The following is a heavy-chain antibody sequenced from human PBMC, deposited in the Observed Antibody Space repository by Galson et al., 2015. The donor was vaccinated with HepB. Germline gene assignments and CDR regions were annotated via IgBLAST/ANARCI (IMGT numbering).Heavy chain of an antibody. Sequence: SVKVSCKASGYTFTSYAMHWVRQAPGQRLEWMGWINAGNGNTKYSQKFQGRVTITRDTSASTAYMELSSLRSEDTAVYYCARDGVGATGLDAFDIWGQGTMVTVSS. V-gene: IGHV1-3*01. CDR1: GYTFTSYA. CDR3: ARDGVGATGLDAFDI. D-gene: IGHD1-26*01. J-gene: IGHJ3*02. CDR2: INAGNGNT.